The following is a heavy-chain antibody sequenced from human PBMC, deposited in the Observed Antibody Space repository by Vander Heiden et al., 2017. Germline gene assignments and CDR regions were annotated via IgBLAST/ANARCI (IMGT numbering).Heavy chain of an antibody. J-gene: IGHJ4*02. V-gene: IGHV1-69*01. CDR1: GGTFSSYA. CDR2: IIPIFGTA. Sequence: QVQLVQSGAEVKKPGSSVTVSCKASGGTFSSYAISWVRQAPGQGLEWMGGIIPIFGTANDAQKFQGRVTITADEATSTAYMEMRRMRSEDTAVYYGASSAKWGSFGYWGQGTMVTIYS. D-gene: IGHD7-27*01. CDR3: ASSAKWGSFGY.